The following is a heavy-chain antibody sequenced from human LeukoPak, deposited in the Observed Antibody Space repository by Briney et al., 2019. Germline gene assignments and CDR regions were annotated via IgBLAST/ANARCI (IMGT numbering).Heavy chain of an antibody. CDR3: AKVAGIVNKGIQH. Sequence: GGSLRLSCAASGFTFTTYGMHWVRQAPGKGLEWVAFIQFDGSDKYYADPVKGRFTVSRDNSKNTLYLQMNSLRAEDTAVYYCAKVAGIVNKGIQHWGQGTLVTVSS. V-gene: IGHV3-30*02. J-gene: IGHJ1*01. CDR1: GFTFTTYG. D-gene: IGHD2/OR15-2a*01. CDR2: IQFDGSDK.